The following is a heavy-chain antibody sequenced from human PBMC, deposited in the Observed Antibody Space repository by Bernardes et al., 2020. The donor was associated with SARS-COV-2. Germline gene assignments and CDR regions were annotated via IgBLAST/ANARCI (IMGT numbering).Heavy chain of an antibody. CDR1: GYPFTGYY. CDR2: INPNSGGT. Sequence: ASVKDSCKASGYPFTGYYLHWVRQAPGKGLEWLGWINPNSGGTNYAQKFQGRVTMTRDTSVSTAYMELSRLRSDDTAVYYCALPPTNYDRFGMDVWGQGTTVTVSS. V-gene: IGHV1-2*02. CDR3: ALPPTNYDRFGMDV. J-gene: IGHJ6*02. D-gene: IGHD3-22*01.